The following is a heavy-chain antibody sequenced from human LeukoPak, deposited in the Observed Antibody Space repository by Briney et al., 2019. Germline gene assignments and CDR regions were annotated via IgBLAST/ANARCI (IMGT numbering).Heavy chain of an antibody. CDR1: GFTFSNYG. J-gene: IGHJ4*02. V-gene: IGHV3-30*02. CDR2: IRYDGSNK. D-gene: IGHD6-19*01. CDR3: ARPAGMAVAEDSGY. Sequence: GGPLRLSCAASGFTFSNYGMHWVRQAPGKGLEWVAFIRYDGSNKYYADSVKGRFTISRDNSKNTLYLQMNSLRPEDTAVYYCARPAGMAVAEDSGYWGQGTLVTVSS.